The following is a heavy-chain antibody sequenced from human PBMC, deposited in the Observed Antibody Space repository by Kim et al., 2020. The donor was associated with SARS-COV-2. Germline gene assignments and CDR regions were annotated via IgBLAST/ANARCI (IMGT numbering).Heavy chain of an antibody. CDR1: GGSISSYY. J-gene: IGHJ6*03. V-gene: IGHV4-59*08. D-gene: IGHD6-6*01. Sequence: SETLSLTCTVSGGSISSYYWSWIRQPPGKGLEWIANIYYSGSPNYYLSLISRVTISVDTSNKQFSLKLSSVIAADTAVYYCASTLAARSCLGYYYCYTVV. CDR3: ASTLAARSCLGYYYCYTVV. CDR2: IYYSGSP.